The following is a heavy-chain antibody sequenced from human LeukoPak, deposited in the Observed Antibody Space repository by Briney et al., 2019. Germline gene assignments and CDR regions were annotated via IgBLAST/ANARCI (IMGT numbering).Heavy chain of an antibody. Sequence: GGSLRLSCAASGFTFSSYMMSWVRQTPGKGLEWVANIKQDGSEKYYADAVKGRFTISRDNTKNSLSLQMNSLTAEDTAVYYCARAGSNWNYVYWGQGTLVTVSS. CDR3: ARAGSNWNYVY. D-gene: IGHD1-7*01. V-gene: IGHV3-7*01. CDR1: GFTFSSYM. J-gene: IGHJ4*02. CDR2: IKQDGSEK.